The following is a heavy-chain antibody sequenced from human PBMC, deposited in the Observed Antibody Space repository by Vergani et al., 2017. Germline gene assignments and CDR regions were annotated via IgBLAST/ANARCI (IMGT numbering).Heavy chain of an antibody. Sequence: QVQLQQWGAGLLKPSETLSLTCAVYGGSFSGYYWSWIRQPPGKGLEWIGEINHSGSTNYNPSLKSRVTISVDTSKNQFSLKLSSVTAADTAVYYCARGDRGIVATIRSRGNNWFDPWGQGTLVTVSS. CDR1: GGSFSGYY. D-gene: IGHD5-12*01. V-gene: IGHV4-34*01. J-gene: IGHJ5*02. CDR2: INHSGST. CDR3: ARGDRGIVATIRSRGNNWFDP.